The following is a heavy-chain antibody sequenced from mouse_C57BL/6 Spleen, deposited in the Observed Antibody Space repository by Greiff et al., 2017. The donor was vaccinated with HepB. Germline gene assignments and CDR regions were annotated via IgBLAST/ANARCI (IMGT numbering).Heavy chain of an antibody. D-gene: IGHD2-3*01. J-gene: IGHJ2*01. V-gene: IGHV1-15*01. CDR1: GYTFTDYE. Sequence: VQLQASGAELLRPGASVTLSCKASGYTFTDYEMHWVKQTPVHGLEWIGAIDPETGGTAYNQKFKGKAILTADKSSSTAYMELRSLTSEDSAVYYCTRDDGYFHYWGQGTTLTVSS. CDR3: TRDDGYFHY. CDR2: IDPETGGT.